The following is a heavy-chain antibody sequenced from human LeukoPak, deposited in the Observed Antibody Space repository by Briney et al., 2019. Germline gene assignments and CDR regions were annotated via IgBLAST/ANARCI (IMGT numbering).Heavy chain of an antibody. D-gene: IGHD6-6*01. J-gene: IGHJ3*02. V-gene: IGHV3-21*01. CDR1: GFTFSSYN. CDR2: ISSSSSYI. CDR3: ARSLPYSSSAHDAFDI. Sequence: SGGSLRLSCAASGFTFSSYNMNWVRQAPGKGLEWGSSISSSSSYIYYADSVKGRFTISGDNAKNSLYLQMNSLRAEDTAVYYCARSLPYSSSAHDAFDIWGQGTMVTVSS.